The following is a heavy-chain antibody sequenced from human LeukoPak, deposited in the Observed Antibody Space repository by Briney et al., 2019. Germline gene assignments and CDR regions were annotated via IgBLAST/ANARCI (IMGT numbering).Heavy chain of an antibody. D-gene: IGHD3-10*01. CDR2: INPNSGGT. V-gene: IGHV1-2*02. CDR1: GYTFTGYY. Sequence: GASVKVSCKASGYTFTGYYMHWVRQAPGQGLEWMGWINPNSGGTNYAQKFQGRVTMTRDTSISTAYMELSRLRSDDTAVYYCARDHGSGSYYADYWGQGTLDTVSS. J-gene: IGHJ4*02. CDR3: ARDHGSGSYYADY.